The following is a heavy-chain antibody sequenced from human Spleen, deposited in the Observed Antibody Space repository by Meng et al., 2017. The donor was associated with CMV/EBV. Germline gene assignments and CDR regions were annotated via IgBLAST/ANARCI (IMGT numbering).Heavy chain of an antibody. CDR1: NG. V-gene: IGHV4-4*02. CDR3: SRGPTLREQYYDLSTPGAWFDP. CDR2: VYHSGRA. D-gene: IGHD3-9*01. J-gene: IGHJ5*02. Sequence: NGWSWGSQPPGKGLEWIGEVYHSGRANYSPSLRSRVNLSVDKSENHIALKLKSVTAADTALYYCSRGPTLREQYYDLSTPGAWFDPWGQGTLVTVSS.